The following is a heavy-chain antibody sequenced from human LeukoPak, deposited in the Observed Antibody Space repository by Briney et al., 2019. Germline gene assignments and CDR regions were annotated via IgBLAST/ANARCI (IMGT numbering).Heavy chain of an antibody. D-gene: IGHD3-22*01. V-gene: IGHV3-33*01. CDR3: ARDYYYDSSGYWDYYFDC. CDR1: GFTFSRFG. Sequence: GGSLRLSCAASGFTFSRFGMHWVRQAPGKGLEWVAVIWYDGSNKYYADSVKGRFTISRDYSKNTLYLEMNSLRAEDTVVYYCARDYYYDSSGYWDYYFDCWGQGTLVSVSS. CDR2: IWYDGSNK. J-gene: IGHJ4*02.